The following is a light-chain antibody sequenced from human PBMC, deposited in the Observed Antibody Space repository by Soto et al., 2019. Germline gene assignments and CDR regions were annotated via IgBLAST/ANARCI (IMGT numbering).Light chain of an antibody. J-gene: IGKJ1*01. CDR3: QQYNDWLRT. V-gene: IGKV3-15*01. CDR1: RSVSSN. CDR2: GAS. Sequence: EIVMTQSPATLSVSPGERATLSCRASRSVSSNLAWYQQKPGQAPRLLIYGASTRATGIPARFSGSGSGTEFSLTISSLQSGDFAVYFCQQYNDWLRTFGQGTKVEIK.